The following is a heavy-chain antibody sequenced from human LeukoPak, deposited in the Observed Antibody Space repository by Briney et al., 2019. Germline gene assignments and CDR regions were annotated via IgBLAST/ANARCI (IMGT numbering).Heavy chain of an antibody. CDR1: GFTFSSYS. D-gene: IGHD1-7*01. CDR3: ARDRRARGTTDFDY. CDR2: ISSSSSTI. Sequence: GGSLRLSCAASGFTFSSYSMNWVRQAPGKGLEWVSYISSSSSTIYYADSVKGRFTISRDNAKNSLYLQMNSPRAEDTAVYYCARDRRARGTTDFDYWGQGTLVTVSS. J-gene: IGHJ4*02. V-gene: IGHV3-48*04.